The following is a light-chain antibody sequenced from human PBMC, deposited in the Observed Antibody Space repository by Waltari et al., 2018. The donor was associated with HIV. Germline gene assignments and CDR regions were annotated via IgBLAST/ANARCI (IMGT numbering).Light chain of an antibody. J-gene: IGLJ1*01. CDR1: SSNIGAPYD. Sequence: QSVLTQPPSVSGAPGQRVTISCTGSSSNIGAPYDVHWYHQLPGPAPTLLIYANYNRPAGVPDRFAGSKSGTSASLAITGLQTEDEADYYCQSYDASLGGWVFGTGTKVTVL. V-gene: IGLV1-40*01. CDR2: ANY. CDR3: QSYDASLGGWV.